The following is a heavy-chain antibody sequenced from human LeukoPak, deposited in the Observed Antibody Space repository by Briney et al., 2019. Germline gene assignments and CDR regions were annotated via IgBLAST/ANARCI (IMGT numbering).Heavy chain of an antibody. J-gene: IGHJ4*02. D-gene: IGHD3-16*02. Sequence: PSETLSLTCTVSGGSISSYYWSWIRQPPGKGLEWIGYIYYSGSTNYNPSLKSRVTISVDTSKNQFSLKLSSVTAADTAVYYCARSQYMITFGGVIVRDPRFDYWGQGTLVTVPS. CDR1: GGSISSYY. V-gene: IGHV4-59*01. CDR3: ARSQYMITFGGVIVRDPRFDY. CDR2: IYYSGST.